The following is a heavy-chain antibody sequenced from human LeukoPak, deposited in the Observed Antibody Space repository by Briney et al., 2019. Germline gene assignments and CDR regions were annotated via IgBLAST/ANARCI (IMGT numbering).Heavy chain of an antibody. J-gene: IGHJ6*03. CDR2: INPNSGGT. CDR1: GYSFTGYY. V-gene: IGHV1-2*02. Sequence: ASVKVSCKASGYSFTGYYMHWVRQAPGQGLEWMGWINPNSGGTKYAQKFQGRVTMTRDTSISTAYMELSRLRSDDTAVYYCAREVLPAATYMDVWGKGTTVTISS. D-gene: IGHD2-2*01. CDR3: AREVLPAATYMDV.